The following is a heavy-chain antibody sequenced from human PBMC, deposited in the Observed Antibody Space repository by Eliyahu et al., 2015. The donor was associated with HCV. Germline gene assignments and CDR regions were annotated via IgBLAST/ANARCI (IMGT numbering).Heavy chain of an antibody. J-gene: IGHJ3*01. CDR1: GXAFXXHY. V-gene: IGHV3-72*01. CDR2: SRNKAKSYAT. CDR3: ARAPYYDSAGDSLDAFDF. D-gene: IGHD3-22*01. Sequence: EVQLVESGGGLVHPGGSLXLSCAASGXAFXXHYIDWVRQAPGKGREWVGRSRNKAKSYATAYAASVKDRFTISRDDSKKTLYLQMDSLKTEDTALYYCARAPYYDSAGDSLDAFDFWGQGTMVTVSS.